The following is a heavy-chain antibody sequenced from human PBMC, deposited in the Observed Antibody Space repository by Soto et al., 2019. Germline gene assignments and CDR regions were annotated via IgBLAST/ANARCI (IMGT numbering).Heavy chain of an antibody. Sequence: GSRRLSCTASGFTFGDYAMSWVRQAPGKGLAWVGFIRSKAYVGTTEYAASVKGRFTISRDDSKSIAYLQMNSLKTEDTAVYYCTRELEATTTYYYYGMEAWGEGTPVTVS. D-gene: IGHD5-12*01. CDR3: TRELEATTTYYYYGMEA. J-gene: IGHJ6*02. CDR1: GFTFGDYA. CDR2: IRSKAYVGTT. V-gene: IGHV3-49*04.